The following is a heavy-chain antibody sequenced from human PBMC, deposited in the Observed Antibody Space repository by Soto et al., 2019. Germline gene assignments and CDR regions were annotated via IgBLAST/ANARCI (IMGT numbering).Heavy chain of an antibody. J-gene: IGHJ4*02. CDR1: GYTFTIYW. V-gene: IGHV5-51*01. Sequence: GEYLKISCQVSGYTFTIYWIGWVRQMPGKGLEWMGIIYPSDSDTRYSPSFQGQVTISADQSINTAHLQWDSLKASDTAIYYCARPANTVADHFDLWGQGTPVTVSS. CDR2: IYPSDSDT. D-gene: IGHD4-17*01. CDR3: ARPANTVADHFDL.